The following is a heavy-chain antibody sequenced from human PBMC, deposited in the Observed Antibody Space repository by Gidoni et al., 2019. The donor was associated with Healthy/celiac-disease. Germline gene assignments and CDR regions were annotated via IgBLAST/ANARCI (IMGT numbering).Heavy chain of an antibody. J-gene: IGHJ4*02. CDR3: ARARYYDSSGYYYSPRFDY. D-gene: IGHD3-22*01. CDR1: GYTFTGSY. V-gene: IGHV1-2*02. CDR2: INPNSGGT. Sequence: QVQLVQSGAEVKKPGASVKVSCKASGYTFTGSYMHWVRQAPGQGLEWMGWINPNSGGTNYAQKFQGRVTMTRDTSISTAYMELSRLRSDDTAVYYCARARYYDSSGYYYSPRFDYWGQGTLVTVSS.